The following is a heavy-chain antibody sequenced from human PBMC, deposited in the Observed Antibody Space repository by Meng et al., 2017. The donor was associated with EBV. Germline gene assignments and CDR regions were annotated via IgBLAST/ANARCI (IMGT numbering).Heavy chain of an antibody. D-gene: IGHD3-22*01. J-gene: IGHJ4*02. CDR1: GSTFTSYA. Sequence: QGLLVRSGAELKKPVASLKVSCKASGSTFTSYAMNWVRQAPGQGLEWMGWINTNTGNPTYAQGFTGRFVFSLDTSVSTAYLQISSLKAEDTAVYYCAREGVGYYDSSGLSSYFDYWGQGTLVTVSS. V-gene: IGHV7-4-1*02. CDR2: INTNTGNP. CDR3: AREGVGYYDSSGLSSYFDY.